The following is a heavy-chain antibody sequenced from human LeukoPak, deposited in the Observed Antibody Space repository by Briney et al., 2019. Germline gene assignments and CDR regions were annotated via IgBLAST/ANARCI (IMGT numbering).Heavy chain of an antibody. CDR1: GFTSSSFS. V-gene: IGHV3-21*01. CDR2: ISSSSSYI. Sequence: GGSLGLSGAASGFTSSSFSMNWFRQAPGKGLEWASSISSSSSYIYYADSVKGRFTISRDNAKNSLYLQMNSLRAEDTAVYYCARDQGATNYFDYWGQGTLVTVSS. J-gene: IGHJ4*02. D-gene: IGHD1-26*01. CDR3: ARDQGATNYFDY.